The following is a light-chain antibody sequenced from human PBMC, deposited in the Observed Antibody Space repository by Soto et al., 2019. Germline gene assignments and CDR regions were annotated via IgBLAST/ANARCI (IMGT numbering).Light chain of an antibody. CDR1: QSISIW. J-gene: IGKJ2*01. V-gene: IGKV1-5*03. Sequence: IQMTQSPSTLSASVGDRVTITCRASQSISIWLAWYQQKPGKAPKLLIYKASTLESGVPTRFSGSGSGTEFTLTISSLQPDDFATYYCQQYNSYLGTFGQGTKLEI. CDR2: KAS. CDR3: QQYNSYLGT.